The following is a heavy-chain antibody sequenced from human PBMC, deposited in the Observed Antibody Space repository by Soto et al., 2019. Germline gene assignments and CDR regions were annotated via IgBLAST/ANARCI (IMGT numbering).Heavy chain of an antibody. CDR1: GGSFSGYY. D-gene: IGHD3-10*01. CDR2: INHSGST. Sequence: SETLSLTCAVYGGSFSGYYWSWIRQPPGKGLECIGEINHSGSTNYNPSLKSRVTISVDTSKNQFSLKLSSVTAADTAVYYCAVNYYGSGSYYIPYYYYGMDVWGQGTTVTVSS. V-gene: IGHV4-34*01. CDR3: AVNYYGSGSYYIPYYYYGMDV. J-gene: IGHJ6*02.